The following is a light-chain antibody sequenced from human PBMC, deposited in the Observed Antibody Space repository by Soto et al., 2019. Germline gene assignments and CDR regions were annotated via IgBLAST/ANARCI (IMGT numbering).Light chain of an antibody. Sequence: EIVLTQSPGTLSLSPGERATLSCRASQSVSISYLAWYQQKSGQAPRLLISGASRRAAGIPDRLSGSVSGTDFTLTISRLDPEDFAGYYCQEYGSSFTFGQGTRLDIK. J-gene: IGKJ5*01. V-gene: IGKV3-20*01. CDR1: QSVSISY. CDR2: GAS. CDR3: QEYGSSFT.